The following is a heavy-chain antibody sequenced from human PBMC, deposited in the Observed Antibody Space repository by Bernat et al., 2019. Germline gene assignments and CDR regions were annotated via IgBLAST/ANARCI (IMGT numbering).Heavy chain of an antibody. CDR2: FDPEDGET. CDR1: GYTLTELS. V-gene: IGHV1-24*01. Sequence: QVQLVQSGAEVKKPGASVKVSCKVSGYTLTELSMHWVRQAPGKGLEWMGGFDPEDGETIYAQKFQGRVTMTEDTSTDTAYMELSSLRSEDTAVYYCATVIVLVRAPCSGGSCSNYFDYWGQGTLVTVSS. CDR3: ATVIVLVRAPCSGGSCSNYFDY. J-gene: IGHJ4*02. D-gene: IGHD2-15*01.